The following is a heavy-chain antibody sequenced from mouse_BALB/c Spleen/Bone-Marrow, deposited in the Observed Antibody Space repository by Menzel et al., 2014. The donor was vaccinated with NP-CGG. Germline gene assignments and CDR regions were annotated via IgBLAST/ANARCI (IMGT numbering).Heavy chain of an antibody. V-gene: IGHV5-15*02. Sequence: EVQGVESGGGLVQPGGSRKLSCAASGFTFXDYGMAWVRQAPGKGPEWVAFISNLAYSIYYTDTVTGRFTISRENAKNALYLEMSSLRSGDTAMYYCARALAYGSSFDYWGQGTTLTVSS. D-gene: IGHD1-1*01. J-gene: IGHJ2*01. CDR1: GFTFXDYG. CDR3: ARALAYGSSFDY. CDR2: ISNLAYSI.